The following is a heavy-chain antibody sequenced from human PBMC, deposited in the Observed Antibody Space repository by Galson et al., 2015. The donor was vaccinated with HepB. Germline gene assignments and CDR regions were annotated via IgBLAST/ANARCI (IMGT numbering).Heavy chain of an antibody. D-gene: IGHD2-2*01. CDR2: VKSKTDGGTI. J-gene: IGHJ4*02. V-gene: IGHV3-15*07. CDR3: TTDMPRGH. Sequence: SLRLSCAASGFTFTNAWVNWVRQAPGKGLAWVGRVKSKTDGGTIDYAALVKGRFTISRDDSKNMLYLQMNSLKTEDTAVYYCTTDMPRGHWGQGTQVTVSS. CDR1: GFTFTNAW.